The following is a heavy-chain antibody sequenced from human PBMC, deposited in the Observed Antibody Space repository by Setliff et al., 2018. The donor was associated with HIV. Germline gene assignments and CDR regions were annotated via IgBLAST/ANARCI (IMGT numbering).Heavy chain of an antibody. D-gene: IGHD6-13*01. V-gene: IGHV4-34*01. Sequence: KPSETLSLTCAVYGGSFSGYYWSWIRQPPGKGLEWIGEINHSGGTNYNPSLKSRVTISVDTSKNQFSLKLSSVTAADTAVYYCARAARYSSSWYKRGYYFDYWGQGTLVTVS. CDR3: ARAARYSSSWYKRGYYFDY. CDR2: INHSGGT. J-gene: IGHJ4*02. CDR1: GGSFSGYY.